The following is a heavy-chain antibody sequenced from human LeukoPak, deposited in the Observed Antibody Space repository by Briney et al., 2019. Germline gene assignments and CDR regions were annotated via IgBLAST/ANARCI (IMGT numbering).Heavy chain of an antibody. J-gene: IGHJ4*02. CDR2: IYYSGST. CDR3: ARDLYDLLTGYYSNDNSSLDF. V-gene: IGHV4-39*07. D-gene: IGHD3-9*01. CDR1: GGSISSSSYY. Sequence: SETLSLTCTVSGGSISSSSYYWGWIRQPPGTGLEWIGSIYYSGSTYYNPSLKSRVTISVDTSKNQFSLRLSSVTAADTAVYYCARDLYDLLTGYYSNDNSSLDFWGQGTLVTVSS.